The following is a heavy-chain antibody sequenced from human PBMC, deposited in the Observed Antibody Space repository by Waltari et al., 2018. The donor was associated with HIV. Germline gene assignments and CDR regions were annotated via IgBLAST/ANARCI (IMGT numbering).Heavy chain of an antibody. J-gene: IGHJ4*02. Sequence: QVQLVQSGAEVKKPGSSVKVSCKASGGTFSSYAISWVRQAPGQGLEWMGRINPILGIANYAQKFQGRVTSTADKSTSTAYMELSSLRSEDTAVYYCARDLAGTTRDYYDSSGYYLVWGQGTLVTVSS. CDR3: ARDLAGTTRDYYDSSGYYLV. CDR2: INPILGIA. CDR1: GGTFSSYA. D-gene: IGHD3-22*01. V-gene: IGHV1-69*04.